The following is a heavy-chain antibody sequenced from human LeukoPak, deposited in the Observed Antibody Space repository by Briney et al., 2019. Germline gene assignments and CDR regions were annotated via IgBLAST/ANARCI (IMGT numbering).Heavy chain of an antibody. V-gene: IGHV3-53*01. J-gene: IGHJ4*02. CDR2: IYSGGST. D-gene: IGHD2-2*01. CDR3: AKGGQMGVPAALDY. Sequence: GGSLRLSCAASGFTVSTNYMSWVRQAAGKGLEWVSVIYSGGSTYYADSVKGRFTISRDNSKNTLYLQMNSLRAEDTAVYYCAKGGQMGVPAALDYWGQGTLVTVSS. CDR1: GFTVSTNY.